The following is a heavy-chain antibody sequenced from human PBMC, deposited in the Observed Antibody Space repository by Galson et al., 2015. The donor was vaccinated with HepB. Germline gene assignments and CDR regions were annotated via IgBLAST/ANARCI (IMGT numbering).Heavy chain of an antibody. CDR1: GFTFSTYG. Sequence: SLRLSCAASGFTFSTYGMTWVRQAPGKGLEWVSLISGSGDATYYTDSVKGRLTISRDNSKNILYLQMNSLRAEDTAVYYCARDQRMLGNYGWFDPWGQGTLVTVSS. CDR2: ISGSGDAT. CDR3: ARDQRMLGNYGWFDP. J-gene: IGHJ5*02. D-gene: IGHD4-11*01. V-gene: IGHV3-23*01.